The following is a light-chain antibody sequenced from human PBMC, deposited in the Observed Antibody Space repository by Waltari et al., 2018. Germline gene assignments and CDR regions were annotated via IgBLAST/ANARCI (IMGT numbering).Light chain of an antibody. J-gene: IGLJ2*01. V-gene: IGLV3-21*02. Sequence: SYVLTQPPSVSVAPGQTARVTCGGNNIGSKSVTWYQQRPGQAPTLVLYDDSDRPSGIPDRFSGSNSGNTATLTISRVEAGDEADYYCQVWDGSTDVVFGGGTKLTVL. CDR2: DDS. CDR1: NIGSKS. CDR3: QVWDGSTDVV.